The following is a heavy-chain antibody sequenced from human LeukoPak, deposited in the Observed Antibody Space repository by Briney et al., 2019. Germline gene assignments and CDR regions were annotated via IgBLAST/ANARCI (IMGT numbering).Heavy chain of an antibody. D-gene: IGHD5/OR15-5a*01. Sequence: GGSLRLSCAASGLIVSNYWMSWVRQAPGKGLEWVANIKQDGSEKYYVDSVKGRFTISRDNVKNSLYLQMNSLRAEDTAVYYCANVFYYGMEVWGKGTRVTVSS. J-gene: IGHJ6*04. CDR3: ANVFYYGMEV. V-gene: IGHV3-7*01. CDR1: GLIVSNYW. CDR2: IKQDGSEK.